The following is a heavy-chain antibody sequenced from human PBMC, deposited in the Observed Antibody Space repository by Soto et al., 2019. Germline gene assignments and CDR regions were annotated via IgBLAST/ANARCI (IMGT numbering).Heavy chain of an antibody. Sequence: PGGSLRLSCAASGFTFSSYGMHWVRQAPGKGLEWVADIWYDGSNKYYADSVKGRFTTSRDNSKNTLYLQMNSLRAEDTAVYYCAREGSCWVGLRVSAFDIWGQGTMVTVSS. CDR1: GFTFSSYG. CDR3: AREGSCWVGLRVSAFDI. D-gene: IGHD6-13*01. V-gene: IGHV3-33*01. J-gene: IGHJ3*02. CDR2: IWYDGSNK.